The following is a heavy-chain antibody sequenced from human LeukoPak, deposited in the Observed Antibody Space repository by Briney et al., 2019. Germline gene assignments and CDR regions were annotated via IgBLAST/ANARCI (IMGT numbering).Heavy chain of an antibody. J-gene: IGHJ4*02. CDR2: ISGSGGST. Sequence: PGGSLRLSCAASGFTFSSYAMSWVRQAPGKGLEWVSAISGSGGSTYYADSVKGRFTISRDNSKNTLYLQMNSLRAEDTAAYYCAKDTMVRGVTISHFDYWGQGTLVTVSS. CDR3: AKDTMVRGVTISHFDY. D-gene: IGHD3-10*01. V-gene: IGHV3-23*01. CDR1: GFTFSSYA.